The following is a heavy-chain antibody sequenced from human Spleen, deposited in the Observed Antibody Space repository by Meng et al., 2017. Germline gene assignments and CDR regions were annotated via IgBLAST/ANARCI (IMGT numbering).Heavy chain of an antibody. J-gene: IGHJ4*02. CDR1: GGSSITYY. CDR2: INHSGST. CDR3: ARGPTTMAHDLDY. D-gene: IGHD4-11*01. Sequence: HLVCLWRLNPSESLPLPGVVSGGSSITYYGAWIGQPPGKGLEWIGEINHSGSTNYNPSLESRATISVDTSQNNLSLKLSSVTAADSAVYYCARGPTTMAHDLDYWGQGTLVTVSS. V-gene: IGHV4-34*01.